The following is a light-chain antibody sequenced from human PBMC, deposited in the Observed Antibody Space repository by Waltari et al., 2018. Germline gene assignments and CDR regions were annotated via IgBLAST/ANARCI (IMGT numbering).Light chain of an antibody. V-gene: IGKV1-39*01. Sequence: DIQMTQSPSSLSASVGDRVTINCRASQRISSYLNWYQQKPGKAPKLLIYAASSLQSGVPARCSGSGSGTDFTLTISSLQPEDFATYYCQQSYSTSWTFGQGTKVEIK. CDR2: AAS. J-gene: IGKJ1*01. CDR1: QRISSY. CDR3: QQSYSTSWT.